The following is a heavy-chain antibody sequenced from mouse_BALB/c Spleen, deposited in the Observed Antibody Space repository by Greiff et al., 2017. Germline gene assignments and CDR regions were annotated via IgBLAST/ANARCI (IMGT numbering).Heavy chain of an antibody. D-gene: IGHD1-1*01. CDR1: GFSLTGYG. J-gene: IGHJ3*01. CDR3: ARNYYGSGYAAWFAY. Sequence: QVQLKESGPGLVAPSQSLSITCTVSGFSLTGYGVNWVRQPPGKGLEWLGMIWGDGSTDYNSALKSRLSISKDNSKSQVFLKMNSLQTDDTARYYCARNYYGSGYAAWFAYWGQGTLVTVSA. V-gene: IGHV2-6-7*01. CDR2: IWGDGST.